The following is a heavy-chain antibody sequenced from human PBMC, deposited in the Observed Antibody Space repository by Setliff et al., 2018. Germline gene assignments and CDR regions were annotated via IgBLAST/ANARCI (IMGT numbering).Heavy chain of an antibody. CDR2: INPNSGGT. D-gene: IGHD3-10*01. J-gene: IGHJ5*02. CDR1: GYTFTGYY. V-gene: IGHV1-2*04. CDR3: ARDGDYFGSGNRFDP. Sequence: GASVKVSCKASGYTFTGYYMHWVRQAPGQGLEWMGWINPNSGGTNYAQKFQGWVTMTRNTYISTAYMELSSLRSEDTAVYYCARDGDYFGSGNRFDPWGQGTLVTVSS.